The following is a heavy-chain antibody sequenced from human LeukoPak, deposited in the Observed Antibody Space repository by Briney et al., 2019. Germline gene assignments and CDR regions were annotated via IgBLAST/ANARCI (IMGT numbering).Heavy chain of an antibody. Sequence: SETLSLTCAVYGGSFSGYYWSWIRQPPGKGLEWIGEINHSGSTNYNPSLKSRVTISVDTSKNQFSLKLSSVTAADTAVYYCARWTLSGALDYWGQGTLVTVSS. CDR1: GGSFSGYY. V-gene: IGHV4-34*01. CDR2: INHSGST. D-gene: IGHD4-17*01. CDR3: ARWTLSGALDY. J-gene: IGHJ4*02.